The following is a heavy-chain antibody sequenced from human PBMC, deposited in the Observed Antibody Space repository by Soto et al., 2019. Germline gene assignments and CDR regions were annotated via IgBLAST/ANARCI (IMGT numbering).Heavy chain of an antibody. CDR1: GFTFSNYA. J-gene: IGHJ4*02. Sequence: QVQLVESGGGVVQPGSSLRLSCAASGFTFSNYAMNWVRQAPGKGLEWVALISYDGSNKYYADSVKGRFTISRDSSKNTLYLQMNSLRAADTAVYYCGRCTSTSCHLGSDYWGQGTLVTVSS. CDR3: GRCTSTSCHLGSDY. D-gene: IGHD2-2*01. CDR2: ISYDGSNK. V-gene: IGHV3-30-3*01.